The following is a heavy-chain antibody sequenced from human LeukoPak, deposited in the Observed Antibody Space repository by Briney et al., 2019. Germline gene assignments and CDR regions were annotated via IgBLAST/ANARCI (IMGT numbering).Heavy chain of an antibody. CDR2: IYSGGST. CDR3: AREYPRADAFDI. J-gene: IGHJ3*02. Sequence: GGSLRLSCASSGFTFSAYHMSWVRQAPAKGLEWVSVIYSGGSTYADSVKGRFTISRDSSKNTLYLQMNTLRAEDTAVYYCAREYPRADAFDIWGQGTLVTVSS. CDR1: GFTFSAYH. V-gene: IGHV3-53*01.